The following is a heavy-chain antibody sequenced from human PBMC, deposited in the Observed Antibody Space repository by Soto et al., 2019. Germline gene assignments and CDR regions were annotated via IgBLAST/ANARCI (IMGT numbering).Heavy chain of an antibody. J-gene: IGHJ5*02. Sequence: SETLSLTCTVSGGSISSYYWSWIRQPPGKGLEWIGYIYSSGSINYNPSLKSRVAISVDTSKNQLSLKVSSVTAADTAVYYCARDNPPWGSFLLGWFDPWGQGTLVTVS. CDR1: GGSISSYY. D-gene: IGHD2-15*01. V-gene: IGHV4-59*01. CDR2: IYSSGSI. CDR3: ARDNPPWGSFLLGWFDP.